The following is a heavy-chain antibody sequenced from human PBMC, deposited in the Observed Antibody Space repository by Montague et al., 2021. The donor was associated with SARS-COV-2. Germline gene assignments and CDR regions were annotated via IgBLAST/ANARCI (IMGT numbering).Heavy chain of an antibody. Sequence: SETLSLTCTVSGGSISSSTYYWGWIRQPPGKGLEWIGSTYNSGSTSYNPSLRSRVTISVDTSTNQFSLKLSSVTAADTAVYYCARDGSLRFGTLIGPSDYFSGMDVWGQGTMVTVSS. J-gene: IGHJ6*02. D-gene: IGHD3-16*01. CDR2: TYNSGST. CDR3: ARDGSLRFGTLIGPSDYFSGMDV. V-gene: IGHV4-39*07. CDR1: GGSISSSTYY.